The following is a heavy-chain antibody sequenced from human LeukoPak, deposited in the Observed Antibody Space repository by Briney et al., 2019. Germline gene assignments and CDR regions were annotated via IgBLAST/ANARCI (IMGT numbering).Heavy chain of an antibody. J-gene: IGHJ4*02. CDR3: ARLPFARYYFDY. Sequence: SETLSLTCTVSGGSISSYYWSWIRQPPGKGLEWIGYIYYSGSTNYNPSLKSRVTISVDTSKNQFSLKLGSVTAADTAVYYCARLPFARYYFDYWGQGTLVTVSS. CDR2: IYYSGST. CDR1: GGSISSYY. D-gene: IGHD3-3*01. V-gene: IGHV4-59*08.